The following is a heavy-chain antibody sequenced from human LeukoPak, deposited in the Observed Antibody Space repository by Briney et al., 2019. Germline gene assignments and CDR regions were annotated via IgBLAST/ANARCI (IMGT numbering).Heavy chain of an antibody. J-gene: IGHJ5*02. D-gene: IGHD5-18*01. CDR1: GYTFTGYY. CDR2: INPNSGGT. Sequence: ASVKVSCKASGYTFTGYYTHWVRQAPGQGLEWMGWINPNSGGTNYAQKFQGRVTMTRDTSISTAYMELSRLRSDDTAVYYCARDWRGYSYGYQFDPWGQGTLVTVSS. CDR3: ARDWRGYSYGYQFDP. V-gene: IGHV1-2*02.